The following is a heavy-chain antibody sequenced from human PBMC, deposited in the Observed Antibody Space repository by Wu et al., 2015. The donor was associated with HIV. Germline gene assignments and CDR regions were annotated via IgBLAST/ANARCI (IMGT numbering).Heavy chain of an antibody. CDR1: GYTFTSYD. CDR3: ARTYYYGSGSYDNWFDP. CDR2: MNPNSGNT. Sequence: QVQLVQSGAEVKKPGASVKVSCKASGYTFTSYDINWVRQATGQGLEWMGWMNPNSGNTGYAQKFQGRVTMTRNTSISTAYMELSSLRSEDTAVYYCARTYYYGSGSYDNWFDPWGQGTLGHRLL. V-gene: IGHV1-8*01. D-gene: IGHD3-10*01. J-gene: IGHJ5*02.